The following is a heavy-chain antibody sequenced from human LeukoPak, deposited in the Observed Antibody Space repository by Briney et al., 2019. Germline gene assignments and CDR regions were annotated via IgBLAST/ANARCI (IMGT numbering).Heavy chain of an antibody. Sequence: GGSLRLSCAASGFTFSGYWMNWVRQAPGKGLEWVSYISSSGSTIYYADSVKGRFTISRDNAKNSLYLQMNSLRVEDTAVYYCARVAAAGTYYFDYWGQGTLVTVSS. J-gene: IGHJ4*02. V-gene: IGHV3-48*03. CDR3: ARVAAAGTYYFDY. D-gene: IGHD6-13*01. CDR1: GFTFSGYW. CDR2: ISSSGSTI.